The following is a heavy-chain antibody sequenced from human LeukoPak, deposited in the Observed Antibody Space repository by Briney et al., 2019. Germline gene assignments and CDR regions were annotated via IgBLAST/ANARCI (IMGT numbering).Heavy chain of an antibody. V-gene: IGHV3-53*01. D-gene: IGHD1-26*01. J-gene: IGHJ4*02. Sequence: GGSLRLSCAASGFTLYFNYMRWVRQAPGKGLEWVSVIYSGGSTYYADSVKGRFTISRDNSKNTLYLQMNSLRGEEQAVVYCARSSVGATPYCFDYWGQGTLVTVSS. CDR1: GFTLYFNY. CDR3: ARSSVGATPYCFDY. CDR2: IYSGGST.